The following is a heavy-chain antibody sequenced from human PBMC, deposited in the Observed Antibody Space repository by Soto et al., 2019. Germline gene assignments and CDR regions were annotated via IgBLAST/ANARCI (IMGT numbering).Heavy chain of an antibody. D-gene: IGHD3-10*01. Sequence: QVQLVQSGAEVRKPGSSVKVSCKASGGTLSSIAISWVRQAPGLGHVWMGRIVPKFATTDNAHKFQGRVTITADESTGTVYMEMTSLRPEATAMYYCATDTSMFRVRVADTPWFETWGQGTLVTVSS. V-gene: IGHV1-69*18. CDR2: IVPKFATT. J-gene: IGHJ5*02. CDR3: ATDTSMFRVRVADTPWFET. CDR1: GGTLSSIA.